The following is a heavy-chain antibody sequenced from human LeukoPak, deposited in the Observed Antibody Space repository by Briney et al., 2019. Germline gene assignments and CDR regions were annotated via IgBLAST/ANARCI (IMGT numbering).Heavy chain of an antibody. Sequence: GGSLRLSCAASGFTFSSYAMSWVRQAPGKGLEWVSAISGSGGSTYYADSVKGRFTISRDNSKNTLCLQMNSLRAEDTAVYYCAKDPRYSSSWYYFDYWGQGTLVTVSS. CDR1: GFTFSSYA. V-gene: IGHV3-23*01. CDR3: AKDPRYSSSWYYFDY. J-gene: IGHJ4*02. CDR2: ISGSGGST. D-gene: IGHD6-13*01.